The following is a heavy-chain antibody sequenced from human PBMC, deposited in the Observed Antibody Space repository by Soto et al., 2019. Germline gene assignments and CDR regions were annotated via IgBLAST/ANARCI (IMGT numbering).Heavy chain of an antibody. D-gene: IGHD6-19*01. V-gene: IGHV1-18*01. J-gene: IGHJ4*02. CDR3: ARDPRGYSSGWLLDY. Sequence: QVQLVQSGAEVKKPGASVKVSCKASGYTFTSYGISWVRQAPGQGLERMGWISAYNGNTNYAQKLQGRVTMTTDTSTSTAYMELRSLRSADTAVYYCARDPRGYSSGWLLDYWGQGTLVTVSS. CDR2: ISAYNGNT. CDR1: GYTFTSYG.